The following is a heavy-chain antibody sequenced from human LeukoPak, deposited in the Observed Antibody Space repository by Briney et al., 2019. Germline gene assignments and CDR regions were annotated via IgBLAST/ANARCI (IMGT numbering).Heavy chain of an antibody. J-gene: IGHJ4*02. Sequence: SETLSLTCTVSGGSVSSGSYYWSWIRQPPGQGLEGIGYIYYSGSTNYNPSLKSRVTISVDTSKNQFSLKLSSVTAADTAVYYCARTATFYGSGTNFDYWGQGTLVTVSS. CDR2: IYYSGST. D-gene: IGHD3-10*01. CDR1: GGSVSSGSYY. V-gene: IGHV4-61*01. CDR3: ARTATFYGSGTNFDY.